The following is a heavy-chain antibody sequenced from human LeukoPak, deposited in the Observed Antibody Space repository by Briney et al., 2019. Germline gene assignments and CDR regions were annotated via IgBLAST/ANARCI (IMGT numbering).Heavy chain of an antibody. CDR3: AKTTGGNAYDYIDY. Sequence: GGSLRLSCAASGFTFSSYGMNWVRQPPGKGLEWVSATSGSGSSPNYSDSVKGRFTIYRDNSKNTLYLRMNSLRAEDTAVYYCAKTTGGNAYDYIDYWGQGTLVTVSS. J-gene: IGHJ4*02. D-gene: IGHD4-23*01. V-gene: IGHV3-23*01. CDR2: TSGSGSSP. CDR1: GFTFSSYG.